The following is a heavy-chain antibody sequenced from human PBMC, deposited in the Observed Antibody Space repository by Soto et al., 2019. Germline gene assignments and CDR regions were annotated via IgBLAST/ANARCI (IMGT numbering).Heavy chain of an antibody. V-gene: IGHV4-28*01. CDR2: IYYSGTT. J-gene: IGHJ3*02. Sequence: PSETLSLTCAVSGYSISSSNWWRWIRQPPGKGLEWIGYIYYSGTTYYNPSLKSRVTMSVDTSKNQFSLKLTSVTAADTAVYYCARRYSSAFDIWGHGTMVTVSS. CDR3: ARRYSSAFDI. CDR1: GYSISSSNW. D-gene: IGHD6-13*01.